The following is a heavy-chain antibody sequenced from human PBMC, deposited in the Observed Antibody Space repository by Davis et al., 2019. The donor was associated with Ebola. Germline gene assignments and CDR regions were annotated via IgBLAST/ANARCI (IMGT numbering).Heavy chain of an antibody. V-gene: IGHV3-21*01. Sequence: PGGSLRLSCAASGFTFSSYSMNWVRQAPGKGLEWVSSISSSSSYIYYADSVKGRFTISRDNAKNSLYLQMNSLRAEDTAVYYCARDQGREVFVYYYYIDVWGKGTTVTVSS. D-gene: IGHD3-10*01. J-gene: IGHJ6*03. CDR3: ARDQGREVFVYYYYIDV. CDR2: ISSSSSYI. CDR1: GFTFSSYS.